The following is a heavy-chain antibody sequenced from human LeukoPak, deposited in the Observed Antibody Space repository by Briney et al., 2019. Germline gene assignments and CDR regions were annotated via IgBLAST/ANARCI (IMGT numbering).Heavy chain of an antibody. CDR3: ARTVDSSGFSCFQH. CDR1: GGSISTYY. CDR2: VYYSGST. V-gene: IGHV4-59*08. Sequence: SETLSLTCTVSGGSISTYYWSWIRQPPGKGLEWIGYVYYSGSTKYNPSLTSRVTISVDTSKNQFSLKLNSVTAADTAVYYCARTVDSSGFSCFQHWGQGTLVTVSS. D-gene: IGHD3-22*01. J-gene: IGHJ1*01.